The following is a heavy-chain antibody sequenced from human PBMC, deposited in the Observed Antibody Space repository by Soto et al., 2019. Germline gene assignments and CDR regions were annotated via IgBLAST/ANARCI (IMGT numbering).Heavy chain of an antibody. CDR3: ASSIEVAGIDY. D-gene: IGHD6-19*01. V-gene: IGHV4-4*07. J-gene: IGHJ4*02. Sequence: SETLSLTCTVSDGSISSYYWRWIRQPAGKGLEWIGRIYTSGSTNYNPSLKSRVTMSVDTSKNQFSLKLSSVTAADTAVYYCASSIEVAGIDYWGQGTLVTVS. CDR1: DGSISSYY. CDR2: IYTSGST.